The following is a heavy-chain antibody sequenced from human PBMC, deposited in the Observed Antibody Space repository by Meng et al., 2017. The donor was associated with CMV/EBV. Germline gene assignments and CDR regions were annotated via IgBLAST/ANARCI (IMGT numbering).Heavy chain of an antibody. CDR3: ARVYGDYADNYYYYGMDV. CDR2: INHSGST. J-gene: IGHJ6*02. CDR1: GGSFSGYY. D-gene: IGHD4-17*01. Sequence: SETLSLTCAVYGGSFSGYYWSWIRQPPGKGLEWIGEINHSGSTNYNPSLKSRVTISVDTSKNQFSLKLSSVTAADTAVYYCARVYGDYADNYYYYGMDVWGQGTTVTVSS. V-gene: IGHV4-34*01.